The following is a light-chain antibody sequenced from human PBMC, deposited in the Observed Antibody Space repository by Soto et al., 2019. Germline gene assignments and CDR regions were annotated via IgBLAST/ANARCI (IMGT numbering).Light chain of an antibody. CDR3: SSYTSSSTYV. Sequence: QSALTQPASVSGSPGQSIAISCTGTSSDVGGYDYVSWYQQHPGKAPKVMIYDVSNRPSGVSNRFSGSKSDNTASLTISGLQAEDEADYYRSSYTSSSTYVFGTGTKVPVL. CDR1: SSDVGGYDY. J-gene: IGLJ1*01. V-gene: IGLV2-14*01. CDR2: DVS.